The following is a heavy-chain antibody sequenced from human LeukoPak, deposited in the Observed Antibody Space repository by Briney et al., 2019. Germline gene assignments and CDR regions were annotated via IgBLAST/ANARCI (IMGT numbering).Heavy chain of an antibody. CDR3: ARLSGYSSSWALDY. J-gene: IGHJ4*02. CDR1: GGSISSYY. V-gene: IGHV4-59*01. Sequence: SETLSLTCTVSGGSISSYYWSWIRQPPGKGLEWIGYIYYSGSTNYNPSLKSRVTISVDTSKNQFSLKLSSVTAADTAVYYCARLSGYSSSWALDYWGQGTLVTVSS. D-gene: IGHD6-13*01. CDR2: IYYSGST.